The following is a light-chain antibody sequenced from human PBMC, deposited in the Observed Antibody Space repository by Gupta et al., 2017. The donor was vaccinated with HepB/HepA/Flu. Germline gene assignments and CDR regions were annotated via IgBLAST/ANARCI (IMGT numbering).Light chain of an antibody. CDR2: LGS. CDR3: MQALQTPYT. CDR1: QSHLHSNGYNY. V-gene: IGKV2-28*01. J-gene: IGKJ2*01. Sequence: DILMTQSPLSLPVTPGEPASISCRSSQSHLHSNGYNYMDWYLQKPGQSPQLLIYLGSNRASGVPDRFSGSGAGTDFTLKISRVEAEDVGVYYCMQALQTPYTFGQGTKLEIK.